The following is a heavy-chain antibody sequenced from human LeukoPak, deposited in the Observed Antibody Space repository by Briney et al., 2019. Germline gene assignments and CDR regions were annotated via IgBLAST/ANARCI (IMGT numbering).Heavy chain of an antibody. D-gene: IGHD4-17*01. J-gene: IGHJ2*01. CDR2: INHSGST. V-gene: IGHV4-34*01. CDR1: GGSFSGYY. Sequence: KPSETLSLTCAVYGGSFSGYYWSWIRQPPGKGLEWIGEINHSGSTNYNPSLKSRVTISVDTSKNQFSLKLSSVTAADAAVYYCARVPVTHYWYFDLWGRGTLVTVSS. CDR3: ARVPVTHYWYFDL.